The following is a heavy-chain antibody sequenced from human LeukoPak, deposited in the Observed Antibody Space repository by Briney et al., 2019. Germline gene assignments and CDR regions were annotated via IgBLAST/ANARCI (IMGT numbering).Heavy chain of an antibody. CDR3: AKDHSRWLQFKGDH. D-gene: IGHD5-24*01. Sequence: VASVKVSCKASGYTFTSYYMHWVRQAPGQGLEWMGIINPSGGSTSYAQKFQGRVTMTTDTSTSTAYMELRSLRSDDTAVYYCAKDHSRWLQFKGDHWGQGTLVTVSS. V-gene: IGHV1-46*01. CDR1: GYTFTSYY. J-gene: IGHJ4*02. CDR2: INPSGGST.